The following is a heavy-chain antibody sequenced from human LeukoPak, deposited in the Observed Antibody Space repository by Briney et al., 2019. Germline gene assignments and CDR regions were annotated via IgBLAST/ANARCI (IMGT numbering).Heavy chain of an antibody. V-gene: IGHV3-74*03. CDR2: INSDGSST. CDR1: GFSLSIHW. D-gene: IGHD6-13*01. CDR3: TRDVSQSSSWYGEFDY. J-gene: IGHJ4*02. Sequence: GGSLRLSCAASGFSLSIHWMHWVRQVPGKGLVWVSRINSDGSSTTYADSVKGRFTISRDNAKNTLYLQMNSLRDEDTAVYYCTRDVSQSSSWYGEFDYWGQGTQVTVSS.